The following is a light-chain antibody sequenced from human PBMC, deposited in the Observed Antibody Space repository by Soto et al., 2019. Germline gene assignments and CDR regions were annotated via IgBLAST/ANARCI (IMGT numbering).Light chain of an antibody. J-gene: IGLJ2*01. CDR1: SSDADAYNY. CDR3: SSYTSSTIL. Sequence: QSVLTQPASVSGSPGQSIIISCTGTSSDADAYNYVSWYQHHPGKAPKLLIYDVSNRPSGISNRFSGSKSGNTASLTISGLQPEDEADYFGSSYTSSTILFGGGTKLTVL. V-gene: IGLV2-14*03. CDR2: DVS.